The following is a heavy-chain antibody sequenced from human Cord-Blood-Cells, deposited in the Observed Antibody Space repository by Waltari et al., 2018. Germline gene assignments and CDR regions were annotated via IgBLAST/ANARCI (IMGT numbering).Heavy chain of an antibody. Sequence: QLLLQASGPGFVKPWESLSLTCPVSGGSISSSSCYWGWIRQPPGKGLEWIGSIYYSGSTYYNPSLKSRVTISVDTSKNQFSLNRSSVTAADTAVYYCARQPGYDFWSGYYRAFDIWGQGTMVTVSS. J-gene: IGHJ3*02. CDR3: ARQPGYDFWSGYYRAFDI. V-gene: IGHV4-39*01. D-gene: IGHD3-3*01. CDR1: GGSISSSSCY. CDR2: IYYSGST.